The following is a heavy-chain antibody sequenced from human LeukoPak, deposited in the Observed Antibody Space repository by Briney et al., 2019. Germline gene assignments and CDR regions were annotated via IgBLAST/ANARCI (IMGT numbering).Heavy chain of an antibody. Sequence: ASVKVSCKVSGYTLTELSMHWVRQAPGKGLEWMGGFDPEDGETIYAQKFQGRVTMTEDTSTGTAYMELSSLRSEDTAVYYCATAEYYSYWFDPWGQGTLVTVSS. CDR2: FDPEDGET. CDR3: ATAEYYSYWFDP. D-gene: IGHD3-10*01. CDR1: GYTLTELS. J-gene: IGHJ5*02. V-gene: IGHV1-24*01.